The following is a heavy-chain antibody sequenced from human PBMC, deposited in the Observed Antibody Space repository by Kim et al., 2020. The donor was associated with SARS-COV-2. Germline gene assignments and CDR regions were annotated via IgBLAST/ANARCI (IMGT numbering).Heavy chain of an antibody. CDR2: ISAYNGNT. V-gene: IGHV1-18*04. D-gene: IGHD6-19*01. CDR3: ARDKPTKQWLAGAFGDFDI. J-gene: IGHJ3*02. CDR1: GYTFTSYG. Sequence: ASVKVSCKASGYTFTSYGISWVRQAPGQGLEWMGWISAYNGNTNYAQKLQGRVTMTTDTSTSTAYMELRSLRSDDTAVYYCARDKPTKQWLAGAFGDFDIWGQWTMVTVSS.